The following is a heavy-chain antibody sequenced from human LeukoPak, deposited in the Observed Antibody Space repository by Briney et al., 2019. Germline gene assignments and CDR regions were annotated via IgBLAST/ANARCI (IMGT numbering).Heavy chain of an antibody. CDR2: IYYSGST. CDR1: GGSISSSSSY. CDR3: ARHLWQSKTRPWFDP. V-gene: IGHV4-39*01. J-gene: IGHJ5*02. D-gene: IGHD3-10*01. Sequence: SETLSLTCTVSGGSISSSSSYWGWIRQPPGKGLEWIVTIYYSGSTYYNPSLKSRVTISVDTSNNQFSLKLSSVLAADTAVYYCARHLWQSKTRPWFDPWGQGTLVTVSS.